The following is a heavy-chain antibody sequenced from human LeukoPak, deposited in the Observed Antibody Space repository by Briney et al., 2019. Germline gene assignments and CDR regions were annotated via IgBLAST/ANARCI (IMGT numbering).Heavy chain of an antibody. CDR1: GFTFADSP. CDR3: TRQRVGTSTCDY. J-gene: IGHJ4*02. V-gene: IGHV3-73*01. Sequence: GGSLRPSCAASGFTFADSPMHWVRQASGKGLEWVGRIRDEANNYATAYAASVKGRFTISRDDSQNTAYLQMNSLKAEDTAVYFCTRQRVGTSTCDYWGQGTLVTVSP. CDR2: IRDEANNYAT. D-gene: IGHD2-21*02.